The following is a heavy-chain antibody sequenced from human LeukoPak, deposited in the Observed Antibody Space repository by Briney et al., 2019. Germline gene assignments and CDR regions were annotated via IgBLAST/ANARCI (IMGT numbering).Heavy chain of an antibody. J-gene: IGHJ4*02. Sequence: HSGGSLRLSCAASGFTFKNYAMNWVRQSPGQGLEWVSTISGDAVTSWYADSVKGRFTVSRDNSKNIVFLQMNSLRAEDTAVYYCVREDDNSTPFDWGQGTLVTVSS. V-gene: IGHV3-23*01. CDR2: ISGDAVTS. D-gene: IGHD6-13*01. CDR1: GFTFKNYA. CDR3: VREDDNSTPFD.